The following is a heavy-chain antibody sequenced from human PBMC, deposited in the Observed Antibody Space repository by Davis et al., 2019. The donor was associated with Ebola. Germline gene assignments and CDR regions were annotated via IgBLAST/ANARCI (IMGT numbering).Heavy chain of an antibody. CDR3: AREGFYFYGMDV. V-gene: IGHV3-21*01. Sequence: PGGSLRLSCAASGITFNNYALNWVRQAPGKGLEWVSFISSSSNYIYYADSVKGRFTVSRDNAKNSLYLQMNSLRAEDTAVYYCAREGFYFYGMDVWGQGTTVTVSS. CDR2: ISSSSNYI. D-gene: IGHD2/OR15-2a*01. J-gene: IGHJ6*02. CDR1: GITFNNYA.